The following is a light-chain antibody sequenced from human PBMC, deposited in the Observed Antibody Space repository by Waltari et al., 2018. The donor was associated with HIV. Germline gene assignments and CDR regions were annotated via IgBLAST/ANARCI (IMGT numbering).Light chain of an antibody. J-gene: IGLJ2*01. CDR2: EVS. CDR3: CSYAGSSIPYVV. Sequence: QSALTQPASVSGSPGQSITISCTGTSSDVGSYNLVSWYQQHPGKAPKLMSYEVSKRPSGVSNRFSGSKSGNTASLTISGLQAEDEADYYCCSYAGSSIPYVVFGGGTKLTVL. V-gene: IGLV2-23*02. CDR1: SSDVGSYNL.